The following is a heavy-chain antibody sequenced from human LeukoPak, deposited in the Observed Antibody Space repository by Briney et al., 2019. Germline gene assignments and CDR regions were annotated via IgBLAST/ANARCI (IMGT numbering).Heavy chain of an antibody. CDR2: ISYDGSNK. CDR3: AKAPREGLTWLDP. J-gene: IGHJ5*02. Sequence: GGSLRLSCAASGFTFSSYGMHWVRQAPGKGLEWVAVISYDGSNKYYADSVKGRFTISRDNSKNTLYLQMNSLRAEDTAVYYCAKAPREGLTWLDPGGQGTWSPSPQ. D-gene: IGHD6-19*01. CDR1: GFTFSSYG. V-gene: IGHV3-30*18.